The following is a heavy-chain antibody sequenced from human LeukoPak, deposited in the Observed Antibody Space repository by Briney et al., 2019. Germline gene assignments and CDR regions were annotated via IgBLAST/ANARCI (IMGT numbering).Heavy chain of an antibody. CDR3: AKAPSSRVARYDY. D-gene: IGHD6-13*01. J-gene: IGHJ4*02. V-gene: IGHV3-30-3*01. CDR1: GFTFGSYA. CDR2: ISYDGSNT. Sequence: GGSLRLSCAASGFTFGSYAMHWVRQAPGKGLEWVAAISYDGSNTYYADSVKGRFIISRDNSKNTLYLQMNSLRAEDTAVYYCAKAPSSRVARYDYWGQGTLVTVSS.